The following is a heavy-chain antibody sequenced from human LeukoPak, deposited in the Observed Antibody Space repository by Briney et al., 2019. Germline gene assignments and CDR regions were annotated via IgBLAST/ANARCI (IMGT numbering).Heavy chain of an antibody. Sequence: PGGSLRLSCAASGFTFSSYGMHWVRQAPGKGLEWVAFIRYDGSNKYYADSVKGRFTISRDNAKNTLSLQLNSLRAEDTAVYYCAKDKSKGWLVRRNDAFDIWGQGTMVTVSS. CDR1: GFTFSSYG. V-gene: IGHV3-30*02. CDR3: AKDKSKGWLVRRNDAFDI. D-gene: IGHD6-19*01. CDR2: IRYDGSNK. J-gene: IGHJ3*02.